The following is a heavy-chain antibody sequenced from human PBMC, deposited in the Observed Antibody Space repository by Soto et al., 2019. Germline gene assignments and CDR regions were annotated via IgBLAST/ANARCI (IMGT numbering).Heavy chain of an antibody. J-gene: IGHJ4*02. Sequence: QVQLVESGGGVFQPGRSLRLSCAASGFTFSSYAMHWVRQAPGKGLEWVAVISYDGSNKYYADSVKGRFTISRDNSKNTLYLQMNSLRAEDTAVYYCARGYSCGPPPFDYWGQGTLVTVSS. CDR2: ISYDGSNK. CDR3: ARGYSCGPPPFDY. V-gene: IGHV3-30-3*01. D-gene: IGHD5-18*01. CDR1: GFTFSSYA.